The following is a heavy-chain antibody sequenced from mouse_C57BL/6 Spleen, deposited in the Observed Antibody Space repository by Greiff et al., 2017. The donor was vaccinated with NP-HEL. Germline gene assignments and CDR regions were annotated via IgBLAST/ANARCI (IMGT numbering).Heavy chain of an antibody. CDR3: ARGGYYGSSFDY. D-gene: IGHD1-1*01. J-gene: IGHJ2*01. CDR1: GYTFTSYW. Sequence: VQLQQSGAELVKPGASVKLSCKASGYTFTSYWMHWVKQRPGQGLEWIGMIHPNSGSTNYNEKFKSKATLTVDKSSSTAYMQLSSLTSEDSAVYYCARGGYYGSSFDYWGQSTTLTVSS. CDR2: IHPNSGST. V-gene: IGHV1-64*01.